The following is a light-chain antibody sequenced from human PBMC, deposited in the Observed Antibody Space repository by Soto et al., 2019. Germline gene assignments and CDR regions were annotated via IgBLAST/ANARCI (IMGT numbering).Light chain of an antibody. CDR3: QQSYSTPYYT. Sequence: DIQMTQSPSSLSASVGDRVTITCRASQSISSYLNWYQQKPGKAPKLLIYAASSLQSGVPSRFSGSGSGTDFTLTISSLQHEDFATYYCQQSYSTPYYTFGQGTKLEIK. CDR2: AAS. CDR1: QSISSY. V-gene: IGKV1-39*01. J-gene: IGKJ2*01.